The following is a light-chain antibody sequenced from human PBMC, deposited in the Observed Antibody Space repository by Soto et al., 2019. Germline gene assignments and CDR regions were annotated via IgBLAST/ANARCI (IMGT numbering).Light chain of an antibody. J-gene: IGLJ2*01. CDR1: SSNIGTNT. CDR2: SND. CDR3: ATWDDSMNGVV. Sequence: SVLTQPPSASGAPGQRVSISCSGGSSNIGTNTVNWYQHLPGTAPKLLIFSNDERPSGVPDRFSGSKSGTSASLAISGPQSDDEADYYCATWDDSMNGVVFGGGTK. V-gene: IGLV1-44*01.